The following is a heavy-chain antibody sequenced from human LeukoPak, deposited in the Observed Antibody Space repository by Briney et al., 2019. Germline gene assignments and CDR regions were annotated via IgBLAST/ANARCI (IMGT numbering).Heavy chain of an antibody. V-gene: IGHV1-46*01. Sequence: ASVKVSRKASGYTFTSYYMHWVRQAPGQGLEWMGIINPSGGSTSYAQKFQGRVTMTRDTSTSTVYMELSSLRSEDTAVYYCARTGSSSKLYYYYGMDVWGQGTTVTVSS. CDR3: ARTGSSSKLYYYYGMDV. CDR1: GYTFTSYY. J-gene: IGHJ6*02. D-gene: IGHD6-6*01. CDR2: INPSGGST.